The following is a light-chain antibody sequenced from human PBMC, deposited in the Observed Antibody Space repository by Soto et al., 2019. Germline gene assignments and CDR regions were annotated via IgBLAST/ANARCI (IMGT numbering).Light chain of an antibody. V-gene: IGLV2-18*02. CDR2: EVT. J-gene: IGLJ1*01. CDR1: SSDVGRYDR. Sequence: VLTQPPSVSGSPGQSVTISCTGTSSDVGRYDRVSWYQQSPGTAPKLIIYEVTNRPSGVPDRFSGSKSGNTASLTISGLQAEDEADFYCSSYTSSSRYIFGTGTKVTVL. CDR3: SSYTSSSRYI.